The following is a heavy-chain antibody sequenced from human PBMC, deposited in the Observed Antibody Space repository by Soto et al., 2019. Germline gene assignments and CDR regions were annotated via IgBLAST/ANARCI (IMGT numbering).Heavy chain of an antibody. D-gene: IGHD2-15*01. Sequence: QVQLQESGPGLVRPSQTLSLTCAVSGGSIDSAGSYWSWIRQIPGRGLEWIGHIYHCGTTDYNPSLKSRFPMSVDTSKNQFSLELNSVTAADTAVYYCARYCSGGTCYDRIDYWGQGTLVTVSS. CDR1: GGSIDSAGSY. CDR2: IYHCGTT. J-gene: IGHJ4*02. V-gene: IGHV4-31*11. CDR3: ARYCSGGTCYDRIDY.